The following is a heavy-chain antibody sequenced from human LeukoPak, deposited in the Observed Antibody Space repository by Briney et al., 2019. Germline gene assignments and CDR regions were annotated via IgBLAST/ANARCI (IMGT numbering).Heavy chain of an antibody. CDR1: GGSFSGHY. J-gene: IGHJ4*02. CDR2: INHSGST. V-gene: IGHV4-34*01. Sequence: SETLSLTCAVYGGSFSGHYWSWIRQPPGKGLEWIGEINHSGSTNYNPSLKSRVTISVDTSKNQFSLKLSSVTAADTAVYYCATQRRGYSYGRFDYWGQGTLVTVSS. CDR3: ATQRRGYSYGRFDY. D-gene: IGHD5-18*01.